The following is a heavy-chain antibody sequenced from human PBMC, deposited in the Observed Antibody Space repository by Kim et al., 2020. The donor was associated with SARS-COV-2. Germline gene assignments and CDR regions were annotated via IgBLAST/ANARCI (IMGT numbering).Heavy chain of an antibody. CDR2: INHSGST. D-gene: IGHD6-19*01. CDR1: GGSFSGYY. Sequence: SETLSLTCAVYGGSFSGYYWSWIRQPPGKGLEWIGEINHSGSTNYNPSLKSRVTISVDTSKNQFSLKLSSVTAADTAVYYCARGVAVAGAYYYYYYGMDVRGQGTTVTVSS. J-gene: IGHJ6*02. V-gene: IGHV4-34*01. CDR3: ARGVAVAGAYYYYYYGMDV.